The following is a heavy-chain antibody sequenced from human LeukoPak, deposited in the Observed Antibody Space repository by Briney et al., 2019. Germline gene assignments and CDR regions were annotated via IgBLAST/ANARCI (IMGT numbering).Heavy chain of an antibody. J-gene: IGHJ6*04. CDR2: FDPEDGET. CDR1: GYTLTELS. D-gene: IGHD2-2*01. CDR3: ATTKSRYCSSTSCSPFYGMDV. Sequence: ASVKVSCKVSGYTLTELSMHWVRQAPGKGLEWMGGFDPEDGETFYAQKFQGRVTMTEDASTDTAYMELSSLRSEDTAVYYCATTKSRYCSSTSCSPFYGMDVWGKGTTVTVSS. V-gene: IGHV1-24*01.